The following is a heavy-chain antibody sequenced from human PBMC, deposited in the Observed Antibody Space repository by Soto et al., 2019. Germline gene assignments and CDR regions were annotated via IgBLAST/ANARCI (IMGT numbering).Heavy chain of an antibody. J-gene: IGHJ6*02. Sequence: SENLSLTCTFSGGPISSGGYYWSWIRPHPGKGLEWIGYIYYSGSTYYNPSLKSRVTISVDTSKNQFSLKLSSVTAADTAVYYCARDLYMESSNYYYGMDVWGQGTTVTVSS. D-gene: IGHD1-20*01. CDR3: ARDLYMESSNYYYGMDV. V-gene: IGHV4-31*03. CDR1: GGPISSGGYY. CDR2: IYYSGST.